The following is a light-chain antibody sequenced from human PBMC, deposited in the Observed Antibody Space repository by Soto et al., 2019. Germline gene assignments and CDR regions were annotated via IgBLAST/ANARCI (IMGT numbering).Light chain of an antibody. CDR1: QSVGNNY. J-gene: IGKJ2*01. CDR3: QQYSSSLMYT. CDR2: GAS. Sequence: EIVLTQSPGTLSLSPGERATLSRRASQSVGNNYLAWYQQKPGQAPRLLIYGASSRATGIPDRFSGSGSGTDFTLTISRLEPEDFAVYYCQQYSSSLMYTFGQGTKVDIK. V-gene: IGKV3-20*01.